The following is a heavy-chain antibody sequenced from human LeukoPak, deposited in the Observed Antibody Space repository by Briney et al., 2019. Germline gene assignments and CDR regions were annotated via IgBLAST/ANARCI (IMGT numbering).Heavy chain of an antibody. D-gene: IGHD3-10*01. V-gene: IGHV1-69*04. CDR3: ATESYGSGSSWFDP. CDR2: IIPILGIA. CDR1: GGTFSSYA. J-gene: IGHJ5*02. Sequence: GASVKVSCKASGGTFSSYAISWVRQAPGQGLEWMGRIIPILGIANYAQKFQGRVTITADKSTSTAYMELSSLRSEDTAVYYCATESYGSGSSWFDPWGQGTLVTVSS.